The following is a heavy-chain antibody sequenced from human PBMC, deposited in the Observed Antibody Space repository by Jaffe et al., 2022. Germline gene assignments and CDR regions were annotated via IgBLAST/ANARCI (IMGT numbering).Heavy chain of an antibody. D-gene: IGHD4-17*01. Sequence: EVQLLESGGGLVQPGGSLRLSCAASGFTFSSYAMSWVRQAPGKGLEWVSAISGSGGSTYYADSVKGRFTISRDNSKNTLYLQMNSLRAEDTAVYYCAKDRFKIDDYGDYWSIFDYWGQGTLVTVSS. V-gene: IGHV3-23*01. CDR2: ISGSGGST. CDR1: GFTFSSYA. CDR3: AKDRFKIDDYGDYWSIFDY. J-gene: IGHJ4*02.